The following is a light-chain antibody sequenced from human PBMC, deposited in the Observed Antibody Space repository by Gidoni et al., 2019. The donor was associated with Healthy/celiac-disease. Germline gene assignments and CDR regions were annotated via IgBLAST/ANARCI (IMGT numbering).Light chain of an antibody. Sequence: DIVMTQSPLSLPVTPGEPASISCRSSQSLLHSNGYNYLDWYLQKPGQSPPLLSYLGSNRASGVPDRFSGSGSGTDFTLKISRVEAEDVGVYYCMQALQTPWTFGQGTKVEIK. CDR2: LGS. V-gene: IGKV2-28*01. CDR1: QSLLHSNGYNY. J-gene: IGKJ1*01. CDR3: MQALQTPWT.